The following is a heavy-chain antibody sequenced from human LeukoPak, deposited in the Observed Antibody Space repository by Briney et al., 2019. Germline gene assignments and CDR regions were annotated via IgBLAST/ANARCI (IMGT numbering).Heavy chain of an antibody. D-gene: IGHD2-2*01. J-gene: IGHJ5*02. CDR1: GDSVSSNSVT. CDR3: TRRLTQYDCFDP. V-gene: IGHV6-1*01. CDR2: TYYRSTWYN. Sequence: SQTLSLTCAISGDSVSSNSVTWNWIRQSPSRGLEWLGRTYYRSTWYNDYAVSVRGRITVNPNTSKNQFSLHLNSVTPEDTAVYYCTRRLTQYDCFDPWGQGILVTVSS.